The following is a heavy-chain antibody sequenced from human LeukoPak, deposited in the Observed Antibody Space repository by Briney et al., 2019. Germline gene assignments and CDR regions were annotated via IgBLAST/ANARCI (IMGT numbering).Heavy chain of an antibody. CDR3: AKRGDRLGILTGTDY. J-gene: IGHJ4*02. CDR2: ITGSGDST. V-gene: IGHV3-23*01. CDR1: GFIFDDYA. D-gene: IGHD7-27*01. Sequence: GGSLRLSCAGSGFIFDDYAINWVRQAPGMGLEWVSAITGSGDSTYYADSVKGRFTISRDNSKNTLYLQMNSLRAEDTAVYYCAKRGDRLGILTGTDYWGQGTLVTVSS.